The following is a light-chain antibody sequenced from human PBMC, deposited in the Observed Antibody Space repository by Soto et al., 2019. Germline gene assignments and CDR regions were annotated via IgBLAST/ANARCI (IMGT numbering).Light chain of an antibody. J-gene: IGKJ1*01. CDR3: QQYGGSPKT. CDR2: GAS. V-gene: IGKV3-20*01. CDR1: QSVSSSY. Sequence: EIVLTQPPGTLSLSPGERATLSCRASQSVSSSYLAWYQQRPGQAPRLLIYGASSRATGIPDRFSGSGFGTDFTLTISRLEPEDFAVYYCQQYGGSPKTFGQGTKVEIK.